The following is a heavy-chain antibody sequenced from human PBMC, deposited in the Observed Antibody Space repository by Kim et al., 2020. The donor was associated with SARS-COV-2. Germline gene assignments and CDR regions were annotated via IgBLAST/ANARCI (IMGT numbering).Heavy chain of an antibody. CDR1: GFTFSSCA. D-gene: IGHD2-15*01. CDR3: ARDPWSRLPGFTYSYYGMDV. J-gene: IGHJ6*02. CDR2: ISYDGSNK. V-gene: IGHV3-30-3*01. Sequence: GGSLRLSCAASGFTFSSCAIHWVRQAPGKGLEWVAVISYDGSNKNYADSVKGRFTISRDNSKNTLYLQMNSLRAEDTALYYCARDPWSRLPGFTYSYYGMDVWGQGTTVTVSS.